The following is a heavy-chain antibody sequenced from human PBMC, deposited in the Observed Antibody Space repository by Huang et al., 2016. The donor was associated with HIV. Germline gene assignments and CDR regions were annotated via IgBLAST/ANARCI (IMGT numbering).Heavy chain of an antibody. CDR2: FDPESGET. Sequence: QVQLVQSRAEVKKPGASVKVSCKVSEYTLPELSIHWVRQPPGKGLEWMGGFDPESGETIYAQKFQGRVTMTEDTSTETAFMELSGLIPEDTAVYYCATGFDVFFDFWGQGTLVTVSS. CDR1: EYTLPELS. D-gene: IGHD3-9*01. V-gene: IGHV1-24*01. J-gene: IGHJ4*02. CDR3: ATGFDVFFDF.